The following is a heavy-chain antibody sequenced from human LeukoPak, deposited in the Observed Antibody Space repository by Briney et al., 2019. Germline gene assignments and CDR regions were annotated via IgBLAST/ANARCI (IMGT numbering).Heavy chain of an antibody. V-gene: IGHV1-2*02. Sequence: GASVKVSCKASGYTFTGYYMHWVRQAPGQGLEWMGWINPNSGGTNYAQKFQGRVTMTRDTSISTAYMELSRLRSDDTAVYYCAREVYYDILTGPSYYHMDVWGKGTTVTVSS. D-gene: IGHD3-9*01. CDR3: AREVYYDILTGPSYYHMDV. CDR2: INPNSGGT. J-gene: IGHJ6*03. CDR1: GYTFTGYY.